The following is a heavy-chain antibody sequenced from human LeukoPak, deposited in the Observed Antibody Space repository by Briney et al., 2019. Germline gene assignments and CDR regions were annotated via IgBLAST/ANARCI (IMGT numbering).Heavy chain of an antibody. CDR3: ARQVGRYFDY. V-gene: IGHV4-59*01. D-gene: IGHD3-9*01. CDR1: GGSISSYY. Sequence: SETLSLTCTVSGGSISSYYWGWIRQPPGKGLEWIGYIYYSGITNYNPSLKSRVTISVDTSKNQISLKLSSVTAADTAVYYCARQVGRYFDYWGQGTLVTVSS. CDR2: IYYSGIT. J-gene: IGHJ4*02.